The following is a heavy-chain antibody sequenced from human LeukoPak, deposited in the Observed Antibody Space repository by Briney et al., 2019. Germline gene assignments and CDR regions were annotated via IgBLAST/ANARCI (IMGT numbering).Heavy chain of an antibody. V-gene: IGHV1-2*02. CDR1: GYTFTGYY. J-gene: IGHJ5*02. Sequence: ASVKVSCKASGYTFTGYYMHWVRQAPGQGLEWMGWINPNSGGTNYAQKFQGRVTMTRDTSISTAYMELSRLRSDDTAVYYCAREVAAAVLFDPWGQGTLVTVSS. D-gene: IGHD6-13*01. CDR3: AREVAAAVLFDP. CDR2: INPNSGGT.